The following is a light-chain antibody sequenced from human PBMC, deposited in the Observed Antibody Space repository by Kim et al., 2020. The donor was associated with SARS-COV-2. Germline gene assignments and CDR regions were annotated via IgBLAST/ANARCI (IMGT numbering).Light chain of an antibody. CDR2: AND. CDR1: SSNIGSNS. V-gene: IGLV1-44*01. Sequence: HSVLTQPPSASETPGQRVTFSCSGSSSNIGSNSVTWYRQLPGTAPKLLIYANDKRPSEVPDRFSGSKSGTSASLAISGLQSEDEADYYCGTWDDTLNGWLFGGGTQLTVL. J-gene: IGLJ3*02. CDR3: GTWDDTLNGWL.